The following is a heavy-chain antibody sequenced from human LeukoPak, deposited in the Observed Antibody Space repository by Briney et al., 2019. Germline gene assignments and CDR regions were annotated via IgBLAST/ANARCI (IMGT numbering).Heavy chain of an antibody. J-gene: IGHJ4*02. CDR3: TEGSETFAY. CDR1: GGSISSGDYY. Sequence: ETLSLTCTVSGGSISSGDYYWSWIRQPPGKGLEWVSSIDSTSTYIYYADSVKGRFTISRDNAKNSLFLQMNSLRAEDTAVYYCTEGSETFAYWGQGTLVTVSS. D-gene: IGHD3-10*01. V-gene: IGHV3-21*06. CDR2: IDSTSTYI.